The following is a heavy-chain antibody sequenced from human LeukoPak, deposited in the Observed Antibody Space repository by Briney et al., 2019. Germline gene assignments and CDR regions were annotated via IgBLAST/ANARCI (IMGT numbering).Heavy chain of an antibody. CDR3: AREQWLLDAFDI. D-gene: IGHD6-19*01. CDR2: ISGYNGNA. CDR1: GYTFTSYG. J-gene: IGHJ3*02. V-gene: IGHV1-18*01. Sequence: ASVKVSCKASGYTFTSYGISWVRQAPGQGLEWMGWISGYNGNAHYAQKLQGRVTMTTDTSTSTAYMELRSLRSDDTAVYYCAREQWLLDAFDIWGQGTMVTVSS.